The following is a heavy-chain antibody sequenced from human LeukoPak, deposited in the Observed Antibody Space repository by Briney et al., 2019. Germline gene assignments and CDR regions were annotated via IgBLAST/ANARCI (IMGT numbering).Heavy chain of an antibody. CDR2: MNPNSGNT. Sequence: VASVKVSCKASGYTFTSYDINWVRQATGQGLEWMGWMNPNSGNTGYAQKFQGRVTITADESTSTAYMELSSLRSEDTAVYYCARVAMYSSSPTLRGWFDPWGQGTLVTVSS. V-gene: IGHV1-8*01. CDR1: GYTFTSYD. D-gene: IGHD6-6*01. CDR3: ARVAMYSSSPTLRGWFDP. J-gene: IGHJ5*02.